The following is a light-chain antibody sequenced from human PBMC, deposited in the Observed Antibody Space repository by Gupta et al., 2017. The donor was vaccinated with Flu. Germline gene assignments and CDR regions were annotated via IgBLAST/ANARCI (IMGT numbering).Light chain of an antibody. V-gene: IGLV2-23*02. CDR3: SSFLGHKRVP. J-gene: IGLJ2*01. CDR1: ATDVGAYDL. Sequence: SITISCTGTATDVGAYDLVSWYQQHPGLAPKLILYEVTKRPSGVSGRFSGSKSGNTASLRISGLQADDEADYYCSSFLGHKRVPFGGGTKLTVL. CDR2: EVT.